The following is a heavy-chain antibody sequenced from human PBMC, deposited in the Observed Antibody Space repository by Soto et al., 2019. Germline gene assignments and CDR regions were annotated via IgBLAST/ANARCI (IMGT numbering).Heavy chain of an antibody. J-gene: IGHJ4*02. CDR2: ISSSSSYI. D-gene: IGHD5-12*01. CDR3: AGAFGVATLGLDY. V-gene: IGHV3-21*01. Sequence: GGSLRLSCAASGFTFSSYSMNWVRQAPGKGLEWVSSISSSSSYIYYADSVKGRFTISRDNAKNSLYLQMNSLRAEDTAVYYCAGAFGVATLGLDYWGQGTLVTVSS. CDR1: GFTFSSYS.